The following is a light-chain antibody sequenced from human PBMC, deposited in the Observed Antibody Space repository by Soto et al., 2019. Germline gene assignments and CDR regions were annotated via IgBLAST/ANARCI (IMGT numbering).Light chain of an antibody. J-gene: IGKJ4*01. Sequence: EIVLTQSPATLSLSPGERATLSCRASQSLSSYLAWYQQKPGQAPRLLIYDASNRATGVPARYSGSGSGTDFNLTISSLEPEDFAVYYCQQRTNWLTFGGGTKVEIK. CDR2: DAS. CDR1: QSLSSY. V-gene: IGKV3-11*01. CDR3: QQRTNWLT.